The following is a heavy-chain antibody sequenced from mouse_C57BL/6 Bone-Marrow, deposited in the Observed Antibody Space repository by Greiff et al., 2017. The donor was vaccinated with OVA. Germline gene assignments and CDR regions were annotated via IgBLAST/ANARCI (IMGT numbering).Heavy chain of an antibody. D-gene: IGHD2-2*01. CDR1: GFTFSSYG. Sequence: VQLKQSGGDLVKPGGSLKLSCAASGFTFSSYGMSWVRQTPDKRLEWVATISSGGSYTYYPDSVKGRFTISRDNAKNTLYLQMSSLKSEDTAMYYCARRGLWLPYWYFDVWGTGTTVTVSS. J-gene: IGHJ1*03. V-gene: IGHV5-6*01. CDR3: ARRGLWLPYWYFDV. CDR2: ISSGGSYT.